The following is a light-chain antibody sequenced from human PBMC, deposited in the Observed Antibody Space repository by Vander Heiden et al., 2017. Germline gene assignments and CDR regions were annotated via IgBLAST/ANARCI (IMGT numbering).Light chain of an antibody. CDR1: ESINNY. Sequence: DIQMTQSPSSLSASVGDRVTITCRASESINNYLNWYLQRPGKAPKLLIDGASTLQSGVPSRFSGSGSGTDFTLAIGSLQPEDFATFYCQQTYSGRTFGQGTKVEI. V-gene: IGKV1-39*01. CDR3: QQTYSGRT. J-gene: IGKJ1*01. CDR2: GAS.